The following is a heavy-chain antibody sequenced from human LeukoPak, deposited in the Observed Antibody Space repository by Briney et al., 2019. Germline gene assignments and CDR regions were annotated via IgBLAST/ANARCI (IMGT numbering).Heavy chain of an antibody. D-gene: IGHD3-10*01. CDR2: ISGSGGST. CDR3: AKDPSTVTGYYYGSGSYYINPFFDY. Sequence: GGSLRLSCAASGFTFSSYAMSWVSQAPGKGMEWVSAISGSGGSTYYADSVKGRFTISRDNSKNTLYLQMNSLRAEDTAVYYCAKDPSTVTGYYYGSGSYYINPFFDYWGQGTLVTVSS. CDR1: GFTFSSYA. V-gene: IGHV3-23*01. J-gene: IGHJ4*02.